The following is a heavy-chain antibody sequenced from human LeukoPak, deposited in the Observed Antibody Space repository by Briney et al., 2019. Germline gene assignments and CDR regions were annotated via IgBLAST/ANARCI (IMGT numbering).Heavy chain of an antibody. Sequence: GGSLRLSCAASGFIFRNYGMNWVRQAPGKGLEWVSGISPSGDITYYADSVKGRFTISRDNSKNTVYLQMDSLRFEDAAVYYCAKDPNYYGSGSYDYWGQGTLVTVSS. CDR1: GFIFRNYG. J-gene: IGHJ4*02. V-gene: IGHV3-23*01. CDR3: AKDPNYYGSGSYDY. CDR2: ISPSGDIT. D-gene: IGHD3-10*01.